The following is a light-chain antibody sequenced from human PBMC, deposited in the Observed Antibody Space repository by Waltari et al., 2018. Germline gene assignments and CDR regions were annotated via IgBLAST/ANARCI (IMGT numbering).Light chain of an antibody. CDR3: CSYAGIYVV. V-gene: IGLV2-11*01. Sequence: QPRSVSGSPGQSVTISCTGTSSDVGGYNYVSWYQQHPGKAPKLMIYDVSKRPSGVHERFSGSKSGNTASRTISGLQAEDEADYYCCSYAGIYVVFGGGTKLTVL. CDR1: SSDVGGYNY. J-gene: IGLJ2*01. CDR2: DVS.